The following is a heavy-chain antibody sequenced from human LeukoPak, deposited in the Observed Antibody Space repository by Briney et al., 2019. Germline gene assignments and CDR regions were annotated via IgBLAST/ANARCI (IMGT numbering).Heavy chain of an antibody. CDR1: GGTFSSYA. V-gene: IGHV1-69*13. CDR3: ARGIPSVHYYYYMDV. J-gene: IGHJ6*03. CDR2: IIPIFGTA. Sequence: SVKVSCKAPGGTFSSYAISWVRQAAGQGLEWMGGIIPIFGTANYAQKFQGRVTITADESTSTAYMELSSLRSEDTAVYYCARGIPSVHYYYYMDVWGKGTTVTVSS. D-gene: IGHD2-8*01.